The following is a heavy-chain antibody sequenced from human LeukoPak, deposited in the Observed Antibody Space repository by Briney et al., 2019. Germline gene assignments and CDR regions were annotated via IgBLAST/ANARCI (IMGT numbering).Heavy chain of an antibody. V-gene: IGHV3-23*01. CDR1: GLSFSFYA. J-gene: IGHJ6*02. D-gene: IGHD7-27*01. CDR3: ARLNWGSYYYYGMDV. CDR2: ISGGGAGT. Sequence: GGSLRLSCAASGLSFSFYAMSWVRQAPGKGLEWVSSISGGGAGTYYADSVRGRFTISRDNSKNTLYLQMNSLRAEDTAVYYCARLNWGSYYYYGMDVWGQGTTVTVSS.